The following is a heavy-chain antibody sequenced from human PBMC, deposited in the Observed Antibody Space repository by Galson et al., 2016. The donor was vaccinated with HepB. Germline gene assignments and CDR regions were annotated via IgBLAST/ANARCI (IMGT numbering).Heavy chain of an antibody. D-gene: IGHD5-24*01. CDR2: LYYTGIT. V-gene: IGHV4-39*01. CDR3: ARLIGGDGYIHY. Sequence: SETLSLTCTVSGDSIYSSSHYWGWIRQPPGKRLEWIGSLYYTGITYYSPSLKSRVTISVDTSKSQFSLNLSSVTAADTAVYYCARLIGGDGYIHYWGQGTLVTVSS. CDR1: GDSIYSSSHY. J-gene: IGHJ4*02.